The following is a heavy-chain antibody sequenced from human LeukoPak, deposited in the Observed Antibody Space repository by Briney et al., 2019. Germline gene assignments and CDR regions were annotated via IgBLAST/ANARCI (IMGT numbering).Heavy chain of an antibody. J-gene: IGHJ3*02. CDR2: ISGDGGRT. D-gene: IGHD3-22*01. CDR1: GFTFDDYA. V-gene: IGHV3-43*02. CDR3: AKDMRPDSSGKGAFDI. Sequence: GGSLRLSCAASGFTFDDYAMHWVRHAPGKGLEWVSLISGDGGRTYYADSVEGRFTISRDNSKNSLYLQMNSLRAEDTALYYCAKDMRPDSSGKGAFDIWGQGTMVTVSS.